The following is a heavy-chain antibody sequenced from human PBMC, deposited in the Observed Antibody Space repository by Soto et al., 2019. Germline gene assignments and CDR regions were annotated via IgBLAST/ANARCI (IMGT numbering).Heavy chain of an antibody. CDR1: GYTLTELS. J-gene: IGHJ4*02. CDR2: FDPEDGET. CDR3: ATGKVYHMVRGNSFDY. D-gene: IGHD3-10*01. V-gene: IGHV1-24*01. Sequence: ASVKVSCKVSGYTLTELSMHWVRQAPGKGLEWMGGFDPEDGETIYAQKFQGRVTMTEDTSTDTAYMELSSLRSEDTAVYYCATGKVYHMVRGNSFDYWGTGTLVTVS.